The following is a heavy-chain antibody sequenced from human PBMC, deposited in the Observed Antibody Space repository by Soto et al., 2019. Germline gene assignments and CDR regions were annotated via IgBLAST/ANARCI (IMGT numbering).Heavy chain of an antibody. CDR2: IYHSGST. Sequence: SETLSLTCAVSSGSISSSNWWSWVRQPPGKGLEWIGEIYHSGSTNYNPSLKSRVTISVDKSKNQFSLKLSSVTAADTAVYYCARVHIVVVPAAMGDYYYYYYMDVWGKGTTVTVSS. V-gene: IGHV4-4*02. D-gene: IGHD2-2*01. J-gene: IGHJ6*03. CDR1: SGSISSSNW. CDR3: ARVHIVVVPAAMGDYYYYYYMDV.